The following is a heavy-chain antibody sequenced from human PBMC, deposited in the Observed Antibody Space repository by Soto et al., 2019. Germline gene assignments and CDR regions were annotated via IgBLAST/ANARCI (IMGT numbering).Heavy chain of an antibody. CDR1: GFTFSDYA. CDR2: VSHDGRNT. Sequence: VQLVESGGGVVQPGRSLRLSCAASGFTFSDYAMHWVRQAPGKGLEWVAVVSHDGRNTHYADSVKGRFTISRDSSKNTVALEMTSLRAEDTAVYYGAKGGRQWLVTSDFNYWGQGALVTVSS. CDR3: AKGGRQWLVTSDFNY. J-gene: IGHJ4*02. V-gene: IGHV3-30*18. D-gene: IGHD6-19*01.